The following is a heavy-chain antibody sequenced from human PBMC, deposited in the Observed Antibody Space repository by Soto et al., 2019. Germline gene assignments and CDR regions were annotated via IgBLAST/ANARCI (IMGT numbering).Heavy chain of an antibody. Sequence: LETLSLTCTVSGGSSISSSYYWGWIRQPPGKGLEWIGSIYYSGSTYYNPSLKSRVTISVDTSKNQFSLKLSSVTAADTAVYYCARIYGSGSYYNDVDYYYGMDVWGQGTTVTVSS. J-gene: IGHJ6*02. CDR3: ARIYGSGSYYNDVDYYYGMDV. CDR1: GGSSISSSYY. V-gene: IGHV4-39*01. D-gene: IGHD3-10*01. CDR2: IYYSGST.